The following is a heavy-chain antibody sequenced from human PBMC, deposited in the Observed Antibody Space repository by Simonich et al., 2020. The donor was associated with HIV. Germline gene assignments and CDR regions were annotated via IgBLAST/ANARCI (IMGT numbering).Heavy chain of an antibody. D-gene: IGHD6-13*01. V-gene: IGHV3-33*01. CDR3: ARGLHINSWYWYFDL. CDR2: LWSDGSNI. J-gene: IGHJ2*01. Sequence: QVQLVESGGGVVQPGRSLRLSCAASRFTFSYYGMHWVRQAHGKGRGWVAFLWSDGSNIYYGDSVKGRFTISRDNSNNTLYLQMNSLRAEDTAVYYCARGLHINSWYWYFDLWGRGTLVTVSS. CDR1: RFTFSYYG.